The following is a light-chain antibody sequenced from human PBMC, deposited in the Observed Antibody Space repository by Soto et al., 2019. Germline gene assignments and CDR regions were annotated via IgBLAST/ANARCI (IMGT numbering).Light chain of an antibody. CDR2: GAS. Sequence: EIVLTQSPGTLSLSPGERATLSCRASQSVSSSYLAWYQQKPGQAPRLLIYGASSRATGIPDRFSGSRSGKDFTLIISRLEPEDFAVYYCQQYGSSPLYTFGQGTKLEIK. CDR1: QSVSSSY. J-gene: IGKJ2*01. CDR3: QQYGSSPLYT. V-gene: IGKV3-20*01.